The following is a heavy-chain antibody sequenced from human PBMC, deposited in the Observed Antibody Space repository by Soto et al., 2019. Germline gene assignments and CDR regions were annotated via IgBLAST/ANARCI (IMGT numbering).Heavy chain of an antibody. CDR2: LSAYNGNT. Sequence: QVQLVQSGAEVKKPGASVKVSCKASGYTFTSYGISWVRQAPGQGLEWMGWLSAYNGNTNYAQKLQGRATMTTDTSRSTAYMARRGIRSADTAVYYCARDIAVGLVDYWGQGTLVTVSS. D-gene: IGHD6-19*01. CDR3: ARDIAVGLVDY. J-gene: IGHJ4*02. V-gene: IGHV1-18*01. CDR1: GYTFTSYG.